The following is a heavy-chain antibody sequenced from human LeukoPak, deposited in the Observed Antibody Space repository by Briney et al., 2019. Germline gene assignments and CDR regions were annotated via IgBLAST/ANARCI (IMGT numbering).Heavy chain of an antibody. CDR3: TKIANGGLSDY. V-gene: IGHV4-59*01. CDR2: IHYSGNT. J-gene: IGHJ4*02. Sequence: SETLSLTCTVSGGSISGYYWAWIRQPPGKVLEWIGYIHYSGNTNYNPSLKSRVTMSVDTSKNQYSLILTSVTAADTAVYYCTKIANGGLSDYWGQGTLVTVSS. D-gene: IGHD2-8*01. CDR1: GGSISGYY.